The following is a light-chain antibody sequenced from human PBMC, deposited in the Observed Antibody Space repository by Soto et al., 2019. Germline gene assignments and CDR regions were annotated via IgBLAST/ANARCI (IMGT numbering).Light chain of an antibody. CDR3: SSYTTTSTLV. J-gene: IGLJ3*02. V-gene: IGLV2-14*01. CDR1: NRDVGSYNL. Sequence: QSALTQPASVSGSPGQSITIACTGTNRDVGSYNLVSWYQQRPGEAPKLIISEVRNRPSGISYRFTGSKSGNTASLTISGLKDEDEADYYCSSYTTTSTLVFGGGTKVTVL. CDR2: EVR.